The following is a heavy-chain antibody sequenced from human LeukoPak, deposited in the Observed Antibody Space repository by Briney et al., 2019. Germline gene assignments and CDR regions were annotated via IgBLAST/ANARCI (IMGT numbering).Heavy chain of an antibody. CDR2: IAWNSGNT. CDR1: GFTFDNYA. D-gene: IGHD3-10*01. V-gene: IGHV3-9*01. J-gene: IGHJ4*02. CDR3: AKDMNSYGSGSSYNPWGPFDS. Sequence: GRSLRLSCAASGFTFDNYAMHWVRQAPGKGLEWVSGIAWNSGNTGFADSVKGRFTISRDNAENYVSLQMNSLTPEDTAFYFCAKDMNSYGSGSSYNPWGPFDSWGQGTLVTVSS.